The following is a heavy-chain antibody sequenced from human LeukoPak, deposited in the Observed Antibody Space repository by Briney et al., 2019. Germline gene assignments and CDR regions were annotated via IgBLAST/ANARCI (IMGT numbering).Heavy chain of an antibody. CDR1: GGSISSYF. D-gene: IGHD3-9*01. CDR2: IYYSGST. V-gene: IGHV4-59*01. J-gene: IGHJ5*02. Sequence: SETLSLTCTVSGGSISSYFWSWIRQPPGKGLEWIGYIYYSGSTNYNSSFKSRVTISIDTSKNQFSLKLSSVTAADTAVYYCARVYKLRYFDGFDPWGQGTLVTVSS. CDR3: ARVYKLRYFDGFDP.